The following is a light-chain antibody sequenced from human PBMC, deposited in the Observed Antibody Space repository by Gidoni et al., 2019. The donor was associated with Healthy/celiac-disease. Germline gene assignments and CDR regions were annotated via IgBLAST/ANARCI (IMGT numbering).Light chain of an antibody. CDR3: QQSYSTPIT. CDR2: AAS. Sequence: IQMTQSPSSLSAPVGDRVTIPCRASQSISSYLNWYQQKPGKAPKLLIYAASSLQSGVPSRFSGSGSGTDFTLTISSLQPEDFATYYCQQSYSTPITFGQGTRLEIK. CDR1: QSISSY. V-gene: IGKV1-39*01. J-gene: IGKJ5*01.